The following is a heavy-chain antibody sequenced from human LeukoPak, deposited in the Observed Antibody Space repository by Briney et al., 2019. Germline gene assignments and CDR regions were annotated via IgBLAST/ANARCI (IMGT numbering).Heavy chain of an antibody. J-gene: IGHJ6*03. V-gene: IGHV3-7*01. CDR1: GSGFTFSEFW. D-gene: IGHD2-21*01. Sequence: GGSLRLSCVASGSGFTFSEFWMGWVRQAPGERLEWVANIKGDGSETYYVDSVKGRFTISRDNVKNSVYLQMNSLRADDTSLYRCAREAYCGGPSCFAVNYMDVWGKGTTVTVSS. CDR2: IKGDGSET. CDR3: AREAYCGGPSCFAVNYMDV.